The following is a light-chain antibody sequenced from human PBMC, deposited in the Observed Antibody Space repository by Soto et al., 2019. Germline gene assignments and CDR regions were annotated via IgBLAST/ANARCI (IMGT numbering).Light chain of an antibody. CDR3: QLYGRSTMYT. V-gene: IGKV3-20*01. Sequence: ESVLTQSPGTLSLSPGERATLSCRASQSVTNRYFAWYQQRPGQAPRLLIYGISNRATGIPDRFSGSGSGTDFALTISRLEPGDCVVYYCQLYGRSTMYTFGQGTRLEIK. J-gene: IGKJ2*01. CDR1: QSVTNRY. CDR2: GIS.